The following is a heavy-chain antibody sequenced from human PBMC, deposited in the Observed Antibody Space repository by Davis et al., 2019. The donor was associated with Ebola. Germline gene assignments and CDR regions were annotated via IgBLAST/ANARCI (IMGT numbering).Heavy chain of an antibody. Sequence: SETLSLTCTVSGGSISGYYWSWIRQPPGKGLEWIGYIFYDGTTNYNPSLKSRVTISVDTSKNQFSLRLTSVTAADTAIYYCARGDGGTLQYYYYGMDVWGLGTTVTVSS. J-gene: IGHJ6*02. CDR2: IFYDGTT. CDR3: ARGDGGTLQYYYYGMDV. V-gene: IGHV4-59*01. CDR1: GGSISGYY. D-gene: IGHD6-25*01.